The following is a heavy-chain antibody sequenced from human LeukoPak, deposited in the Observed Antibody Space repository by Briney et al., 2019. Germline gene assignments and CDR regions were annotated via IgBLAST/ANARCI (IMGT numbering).Heavy chain of an antibody. V-gene: IGHV3-11*04. CDR1: GFTFSDYY. CDR3: ARVGYCSGGSCYRSWFDP. CDR2: ISSSGSTI. Sequence: GGSLRLSCAASGFTFSDYYMSWIRQAPGQGLEWVSYISSSGSTIYYAESVKGRFTISRDNAKNSLYLQMSSLRAEDTAAYYCARVGYCSGGSCYRSWFDPWGQGTLVTVSS. D-gene: IGHD2-15*01. J-gene: IGHJ5*02.